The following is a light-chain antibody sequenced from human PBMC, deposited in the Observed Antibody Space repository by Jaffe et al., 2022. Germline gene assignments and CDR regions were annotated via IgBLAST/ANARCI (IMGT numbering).Light chain of an antibody. V-gene: IGLV2-14*01. Sequence: QSALTQPASVSGSPGQSITISCTGTSSDVGAYNYVSWYQQRPGKAPKLMIYEVNSRPSGVSNRFSGSKSGNTASLTISGLQAEDEADYYCSSYTSSSTLVFGGGTKLTVL. CDR1: SSDVGAYNY. J-gene: IGLJ3*02. CDR3: SSYTSSSTLV. CDR2: EVN.